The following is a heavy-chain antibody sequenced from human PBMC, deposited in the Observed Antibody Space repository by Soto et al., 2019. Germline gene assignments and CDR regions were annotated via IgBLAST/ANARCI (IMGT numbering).Heavy chain of an antibody. CDR3: ARVNTIFEEEGKYYGMDV. Sequence: QVQLVQSGAEVKKPGSSVKVSCKASGGTFSSYAISWVRQAPGQGLEWMGGIIPIFGTANYAQKFQGRVTITADESTSTAYMELSSLRSEDTAVYYCARVNTIFEEEGKYYGMDVWGQGTTVTVSS. J-gene: IGHJ6*02. CDR1: GGTFSSYA. CDR2: IIPIFGTA. D-gene: IGHD3-3*01. V-gene: IGHV1-69*01.